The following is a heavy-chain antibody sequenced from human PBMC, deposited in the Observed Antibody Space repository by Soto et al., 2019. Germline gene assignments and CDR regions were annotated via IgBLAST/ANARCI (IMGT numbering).Heavy chain of an antibody. J-gene: IGHJ4*02. D-gene: IGHD4-4*01. V-gene: IGHV3-30-3*01. CDR3: ARAQLATGTTVLDY. Sequence: QVQLVESGGGVVQPGRSLRLSCAASGFTFSSYAMHWVRQAPGKGLEWVAVISYDGRNKYYEDSVKGRFTISRDNSKNTLYLQMNSLIAEDTAVYYCARAQLATGTTVLDYWGQGTLVTVSS. CDR1: GFTFSSYA. CDR2: ISYDGRNK.